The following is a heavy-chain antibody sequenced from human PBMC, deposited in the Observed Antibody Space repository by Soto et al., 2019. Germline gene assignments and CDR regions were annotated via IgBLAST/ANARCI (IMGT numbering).Heavy chain of an antibody. CDR3: ARHHPPHPAMVSSIFQQQPLYGMDV. J-gene: IGHJ6*02. D-gene: IGHD5-18*01. Sequence: QVPLVQSGAEVKKPGSSVKVSCKASGGTFSSYAISWVRQAPGQGLEWMGGIIPIFGTANYAQKFQGRVTITADESTSTAYMALSSLRSEETAVYYCARHHPPHPAMVSSIFQQQPLYGMDVWGQGTTVTVSS. V-gene: IGHV1-69*01. CDR2: IIPIFGTA. CDR1: GGTFSSYA.